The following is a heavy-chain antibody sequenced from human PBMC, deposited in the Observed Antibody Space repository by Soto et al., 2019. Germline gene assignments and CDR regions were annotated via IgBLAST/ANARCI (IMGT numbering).Heavy chain of an antibody. J-gene: IGHJ4*02. CDR2: ISWNSGSI. V-gene: IGHV3-9*01. CDR1: GFTFDDYV. D-gene: IGHD2-2*01. Sequence: GGSLRLSCAASGFTFDDYVMHWVRQAPGKGLEWVSGISWNSGSIGYADSVKGRFTISRDNAKNSLYLQMNSLRAEDTALYYCAKMLEPGYCSSTSCYSADYWGQGTLVTVSS. CDR3: AKMLEPGYCSSTSCYSADY.